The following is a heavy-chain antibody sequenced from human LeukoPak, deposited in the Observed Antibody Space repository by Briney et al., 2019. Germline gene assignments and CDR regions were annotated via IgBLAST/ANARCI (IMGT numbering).Heavy chain of an antibody. CDR2: ISSSSSYI. D-gene: IGHD2-2*01. V-gene: IGHV3-21*01. CDR3: ARDPGDIVVVPAEEHYYYYGMDV. J-gene: IGHJ6*02. CDR1: GFTFSSYS. Sequence: GGSLRLSCAASGFTFSSYSMNWVRQAPGKGLEWVSSISSSSSYIYYADSVKGRFTISRDNAKNSLYLQMNRLRAEDTAVYYCARDPGDIVVVPAEEHYYYYGMDVWGQGTAVTVSS.